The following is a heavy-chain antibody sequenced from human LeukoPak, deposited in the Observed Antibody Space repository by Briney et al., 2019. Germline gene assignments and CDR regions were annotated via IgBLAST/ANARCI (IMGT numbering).Heavy chain of an antibody. CDR3: AGSIRTPDY. CDR2: ISYDGSNK. D-gene: IGHD6-6*01. J-gene: IGHJ4*02. Sequence: GGSLRLSCAASGFNFNYVWMNWVRQAPGKGLEWVAVISYDGSNKYYADSVKGRFTISRDNSKNTLYLQMNSLRAEDTAVYYCAGSIRTPDYWGQGALVTVSS. V-gene: IGHV3-30-3*01. CDR1: GFNFNYVW.